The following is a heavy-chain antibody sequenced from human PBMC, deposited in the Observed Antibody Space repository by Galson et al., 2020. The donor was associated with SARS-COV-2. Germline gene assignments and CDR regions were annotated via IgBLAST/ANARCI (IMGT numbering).Heavy chain of an antibody. V-gene: IGHV4-59*01. CDR1: GGSISGYH. CDR2: IYNSESA. Sequence: SQTLSLTCTVSGGSISGYHLSWIRQPPGKGLEWIGQIYNSESANYNPSLKSRVTISVDTAKNQFSLKLSSVTAADTAVYYCARSAYSRGYYYAYDYWGQGTLVTVSS. D-gene: IGHD3-22*01. J-gene: IGHJ4*02. CDR3: ARSAYSRGYYYAYDY.